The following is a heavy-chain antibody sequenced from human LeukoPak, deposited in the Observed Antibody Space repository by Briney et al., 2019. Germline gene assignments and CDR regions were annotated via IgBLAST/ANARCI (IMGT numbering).Heavy chain of an antibody. V-gene: IGHV4-4*07. D-gene: IGHD3-10*01. CDR1: GGSISSYY. CDR3: ARLRLLWFGELFIQEGWFDP. CDR2: IYTSGST. J-gene: IGHJ5*02. Sequence: SETLSLTCTVSGGSISSYYWSWIRQPAGKGLEWIGRIYTSGSTNYNPSLKSRVTMSVDTSKNQFSLKLSSVTAADTAVYYCARLRLLWFGELFIQEGWFDPWGQGTLVTVSS.